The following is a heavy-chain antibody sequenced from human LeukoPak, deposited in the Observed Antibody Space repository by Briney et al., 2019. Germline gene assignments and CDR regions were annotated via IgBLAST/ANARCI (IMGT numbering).Heavy chain of an antibody. D-gene: IGHD5-24*01. Sequence: PSETLSLTCAVYGGSFSGYYWSWIRQPPGKGLEWIGEINHSGSTNYNPSLKSRVTISVDTSKNQFSLKLSSVTAADTAVYYCARKAGDGYNSLWFDPWGQGTLVTVSS. CDR3: ARKAGDGYNSLWFDP. CDR2: INHSGST. J-gene: IGHJ5*02. CDR1: GGSFSGYY. V-gene: IGHV4-34*01.